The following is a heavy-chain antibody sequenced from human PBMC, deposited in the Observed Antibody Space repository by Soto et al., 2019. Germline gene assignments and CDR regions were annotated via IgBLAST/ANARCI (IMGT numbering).Heavy chain of an antibody. V-gene: IGHV4-39*07. CDR3: ARGRDVDIVATMRTHYYYYGMDV. Sequence: SETLSLTCTVSGGSISSGGYYWSWIRQPPGKGLEWIGEINHSGSTNYNPSLKSRVTISVDTSKNQFSLKLSSVTAADTAVYYCARGRDVDIVATMRTHYYYYGMDVWGQGTTVTVSS. CDR2: INHSGST. D-gene: IGHD5-12*01. J-gene: IGHJ6*02. CDR1: GGSISSGGYY.